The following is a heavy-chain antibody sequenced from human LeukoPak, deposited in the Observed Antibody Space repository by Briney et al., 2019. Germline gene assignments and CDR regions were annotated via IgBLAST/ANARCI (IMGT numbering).Heavy chain of an antibody. CDR2: VYHGGIT. CDR3: ARLVGTRLDY. J-gene: IGHJ4*02. CDR1: GYSIRSGYY. Sequence: SETLSLTCAVSGYSIRSGYYWGWIRQPPGKGLEWIGSVYHGGITYYNPSLKSRVTISVYTSKNQFYMKLSSVTAADTAVYYCARLVGTRLDYWGQGTLVTVSS. D-gene: IGHD2-2*01. V-gene: IGHV4-38-2*01.